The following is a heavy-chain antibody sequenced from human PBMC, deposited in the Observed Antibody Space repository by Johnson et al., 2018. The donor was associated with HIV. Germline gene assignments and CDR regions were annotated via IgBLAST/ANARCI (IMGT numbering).Heavy chain of an antibody. Sequence: MQLVESGGGVVRPGGSLRLACAATGFTFDDYGMSWVRQGPGKGLEWVSGINWNGGNTDFADAVKGRFNVSRDNAKNSLYLQMNSLRAEDTAVYHCARPHIVVVTAGYAFDIWGQGTMVIVSS. D-gene: IGHD2-21*02. CDR3: ARPHIVVVTAGYAFDI. CDR1: GFTFDDYG. V-gene: IGHV3-20*01. CDR2: INWNGGNT. J-gene: IGHJ3*02.